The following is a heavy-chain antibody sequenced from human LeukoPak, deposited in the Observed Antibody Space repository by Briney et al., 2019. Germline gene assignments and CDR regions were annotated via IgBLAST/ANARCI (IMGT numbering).Heavy chain of an antibody. CDR2: IYSSGST. Sequence: SETLSLTCTVSGGSISSYYWSWIRQPAGKGLEWIGRIYSSGSTNYNPSLKSRGTISVDTSRNQFSLKMASVTAADTAVYYCARSLPTIFGHFDLWGRGTLVSVSS. V-gene: IGHV4-4*07. CDR1: GGSISSYY. D-gene: IGHD3-9*01. CDR3: ARSLPTIFGHFDL. J-gene: IGHJ2*01.